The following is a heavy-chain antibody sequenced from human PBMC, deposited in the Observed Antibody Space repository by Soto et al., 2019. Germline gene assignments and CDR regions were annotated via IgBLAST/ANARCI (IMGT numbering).Heavy chain of an antibody. CDR1: GDSVSSNSAA. D-gene: IGHD6-6*01. CDR2: TYYRSKWYN. Sequence: QTLSLTCAISGDSVSSNSAAWNWIRQSPSRGLEWLGRTYYRSKWYNDYAVSVKSRITINPDTSKNQFSLQLNSVTPEDTAVYYCAREGPLPISSSPCPYYYYMDVWGKGTTVTVSS. CDR3: AREGPLPISSSPCPYYYYMDV. V-gene: IGHV6-1*01. J-gene: IGHJ6*03.